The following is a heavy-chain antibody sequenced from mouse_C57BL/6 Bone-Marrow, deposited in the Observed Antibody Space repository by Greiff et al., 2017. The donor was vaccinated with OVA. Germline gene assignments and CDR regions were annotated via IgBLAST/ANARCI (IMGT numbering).Heavy chain of an antibody. V-gene: IGHV1-5*01. CDR3: TRWVITTVVAIDY. Sequence: EVQLQQSGTVLARPGASVKMSCKTSGYTFTSYWMHWVKQRPGQGLEWIGAIYPGNSDTSYNQKFKGKAKLTAVTSASTAYMELSSLTNEDSAVYYCTRWVITTVVAIDYWGQGTTLTVSS. J-gene: IGHJ2*01. CDR1: GYTFTSYW. CDR2: IYPGNSDT. D-gene: IGHD1-1*01.